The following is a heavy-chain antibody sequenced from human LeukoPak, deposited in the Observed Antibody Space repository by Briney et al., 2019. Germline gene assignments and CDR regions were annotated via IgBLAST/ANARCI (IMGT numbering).Heavy chain of an antibody. V-gene: IGHV4-59*11. Sequence: SETLSLTCAVSDDSFSSHYWTWIRHPPGKGLEWIGYISYIGSTNYNPSLKSRVTISIDTSKNQFSLKLSSVTAADTAVYYCARDLVTVTKGFDIWGQGTMVSVSS. D-gene: IGHD4-17*01. CDR1: DDSFSSHY. CDR3: ARDLVTVTKGFDI. CDR2: ISYIGST. J-gene: IGHJ3*02.